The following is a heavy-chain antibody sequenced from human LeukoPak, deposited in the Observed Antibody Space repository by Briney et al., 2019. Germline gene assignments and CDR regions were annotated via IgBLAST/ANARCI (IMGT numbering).Heavy chain of an antibody. CDR1: GGTFSSYA. D-gene: IGHD3-22*01. CDR2: IIPIFGTA. V-gene: IGHV1-69*01. J-gene: IGHJ4*02. Sequence: SVKVSCKASGGTFSSYAISRVRQAAGQGLEWMGGIIPIFGTANYAQKFQGRVTITADESTSTAYMELSSLRSEDTAVYYCARDRGAYYDSSGYFLYFDYWRGGTLDTVSS. CDR3: ARDRGAYYDSSGYFLYFDY.